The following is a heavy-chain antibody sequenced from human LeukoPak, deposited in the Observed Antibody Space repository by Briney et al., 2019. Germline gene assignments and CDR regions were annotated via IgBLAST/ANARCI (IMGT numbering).Heavy chain of an antibody. CDR3: AREAVWFGELGAFDI. Sequence: ASVKVSCKASGYTFTSYYMHWVRQAPGQGLEWMGIINPSGGSTNYAQKLQGRVTMTTDTSTSTAYMELRSLRSDDTAVYYCAREAVWFGELGAFDIWGQGTMVTVSS. CDR1: GYTFTSYY. CDR2: INPSGGST. J-gene: IGHJ3*02. V-gene: IGHV1-46*01. D-gene: IGHD3-10*01.